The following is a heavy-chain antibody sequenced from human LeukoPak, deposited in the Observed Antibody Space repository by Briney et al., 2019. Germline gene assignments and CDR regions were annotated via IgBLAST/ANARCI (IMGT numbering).Heavy chain of an antibody. J-gene: IGHJ5*02. CDR2: IYYSGST. D-gene: IGHD5-12*01. V-gene: IGHV4-59*08. CDR1: GGSISSYY. Sequence: SETLSLTCTVSGGSISSYYWSWIRQPPGKGLEWIGYIYYSGSTNYNPSLKSRVTISVDTSKNQFSLKLSSVTAADTAVYYCARLGYSGYAWGQGTLVTVSS. CDR3: ARLGYSGYA.